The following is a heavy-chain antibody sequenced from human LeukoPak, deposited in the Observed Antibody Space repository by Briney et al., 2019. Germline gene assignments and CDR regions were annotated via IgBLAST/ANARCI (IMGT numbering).Heavy chain of an antibody. V-gene: IGHV5-51*01. CDR2: TYPDDSDT. J-gene: IGHJ3*01. CDR1: GYIFTNYW. Sequence: GESLKISCKGSGYIFTNYWIGWVRQMPGKGLEWMGITYPDDSDTRYSPSFRGQVTFSADKSISTAYLQWSSLKASDTAMYYCARPSAYGEDAFDVGGQGTLVTVSS. CDR3: ARPSAYGEDAFDV. D-gene: IGHD2-21*01.